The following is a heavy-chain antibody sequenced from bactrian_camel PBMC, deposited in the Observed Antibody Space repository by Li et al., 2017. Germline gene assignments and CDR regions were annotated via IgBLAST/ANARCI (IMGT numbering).Heavy chain of an antibody. Sequence: DVQLVESGGGLVQAGGSLRLSCAAPGFSFSTYYMSWVRQAPGKGLEWVSSISSGGENTYYLDSVRGRFTISRDNAKRTLYLQLNSLSTEDMAMYYCATANYGDSSMNAWGQGTQVTVS. CDR1: GFSFSTYY. J-gene: IGHJ6*01. CDR3: ATANYGDSSMNA. V-gene: IGHV3S40*01. CDR2: ISSGGENT. D-gene: IGHD6*01.